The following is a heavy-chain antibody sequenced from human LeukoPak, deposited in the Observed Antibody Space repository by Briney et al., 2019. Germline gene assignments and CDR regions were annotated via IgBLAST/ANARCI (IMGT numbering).Heavy chain of an antibody. Sequence: SETLSLTCTVSGGSISSYYWSWIRQPPGKGLEWIGYIYYSGSTNYNPSLKSRVTISVDKSKNQFSLKLSSVTAADTAVYYCAREGATTSYFDYWGQGTLVTVSS. CDR1: GGSISSYY. CDR3: AREGATTSYFDY. V-gene: IGHV4-59*12. CDR2: IYYSGST. J-gene: IGHJ4*02. D-gene: IGHD1-26*01.